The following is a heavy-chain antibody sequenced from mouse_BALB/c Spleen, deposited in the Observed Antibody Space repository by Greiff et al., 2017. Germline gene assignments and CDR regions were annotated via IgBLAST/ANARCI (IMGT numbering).Heavy chain of an antibody. V-gene: IGHV1-54*01. CDR3: ARDDYGNYFDY. CDR1: GYAFTNYL. D-gene: IGHD2-1*01. CDR2: INPGSGGT. Sequence: VQLQQSGAELVRPGTSVKVSCKASGYAFTNYLIEWVKQRPGQGLEWIGVINPGSGGTNYNEKFKGKATLTADKSSSIAYMQLSSLTSDDSAVYFCARDDYGNYFDYWGQGTTLTVSS. J-gene: IGHJ2*01.